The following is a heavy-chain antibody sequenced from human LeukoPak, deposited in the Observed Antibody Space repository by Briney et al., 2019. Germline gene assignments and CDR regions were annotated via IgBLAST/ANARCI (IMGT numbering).Heavy chain of an antibody. CDR3: ARWLVGNWFDP. Sequence: ASVKVSCKASGYTFTNCGISWVRQAPCQGLEGMEWIHPKSGDTNYAQKFQGRVNMTRDTSISTAYMELSRLRSDDTAVYYCARWLVGNWFDPWGQGTLVTVSS. V-gene: IGHV1-2*02. CDR1: GYTFTNCG. J-gene: IGHJ5*02. D-gene: IGHD1-26*01. CDR2: IHPKSGDT.